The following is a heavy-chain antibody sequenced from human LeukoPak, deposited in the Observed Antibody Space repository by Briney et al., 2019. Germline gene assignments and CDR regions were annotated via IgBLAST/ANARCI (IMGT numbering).Heavy chain of an antibody. CDR1: GGSISNYY. CDR3: ARDPPYCSSTSCSLTYFDY. Sequence: PSETLSLTCTVSGGSISNYYWSWIRQPAGKGLEWIGRIYAGGTASYNPSLKSRVTISVDTSKNQFSLKLSSVTAADTAVYYCARDPPYCSSTSCSLTYFDYWGQGTLVTVSS. D-gene: IGHD2-2*01. V-gene: IGHV4-4*07. CDR2: IYAGGTA. J-gene: IGHJ4*02.